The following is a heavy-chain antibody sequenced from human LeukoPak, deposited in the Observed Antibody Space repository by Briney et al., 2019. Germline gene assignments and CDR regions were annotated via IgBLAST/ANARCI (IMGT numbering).Heavy chain of an antibody. CDR2: ISYDGSNK. CDR1: GFSFRSYG. V-gene: IGHV3-30*03. Sequence: PGRSLRLSCAASGFSFRSYGMHWVRQAPGKGLEWVAVISYDGSNKYYADSVKGRFTISRDNSKNTLYLQMNSLRAEDTAVYYCARDRGGTYEIYFFDYWGQGTLVTVSS. CDR3: ARDRGGTYEIYFFDY. D-gene: IGHD1-26*01. J-gene: IGHJ4*02.